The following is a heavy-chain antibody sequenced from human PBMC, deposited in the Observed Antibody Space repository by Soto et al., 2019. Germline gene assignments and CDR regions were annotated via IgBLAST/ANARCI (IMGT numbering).Heavy chain of an antibody. CDR3: VRPYYSSSWFPFDR. D-gene: IGHD6-13*01. V-gene: IGHV3-11*01. J-gene: IGHJ4*02. CDR2: IGSGDGTT. Sequence: GWSLRLSCTCSVFDFVDYYMSWIRQAPGKGLEWVSYIGSGDGTTYYTDSVKGRFTISRDNAKKTVYLQMSSLRVEDTALYYCVRPYYSSSWFPFDRWGQGTLVTASS. CDR1: VFDFVDYY.